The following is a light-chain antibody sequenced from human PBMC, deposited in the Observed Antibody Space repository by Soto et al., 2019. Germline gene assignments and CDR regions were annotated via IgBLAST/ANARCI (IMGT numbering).Light chain of an antibody. CDR1: QSVSSS. V-gene: IGKV3-15*01. CDR2: GAS. CDR3: QQYNNWPRAWT. J-gene: IGKJ1*01. Sequence: EIVLTQSPATLSLSPGERATLSCRASQSVSSSLAWYQQKPGQAPRLLIYGASTRATGIPARFSGSGSGTEFTLTISSLQSEDFAVYYCQQYNNWPRAWTFGQGTKVEIK.